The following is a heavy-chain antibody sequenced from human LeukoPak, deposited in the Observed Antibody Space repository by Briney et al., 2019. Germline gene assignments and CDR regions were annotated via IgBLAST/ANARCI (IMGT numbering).Heavy chain of an antibody. Sequence: QTGGSLRLSCAASGFTFDDYVMNWVRQAPGKGLEWVSGISWNSGTIGYADSVKGRFTISRDNAKNSLYLQMNSLRAEDTALYYCVKGAAYHLGDAFDIWGQGTMVTVPS. V-gene: IGHV3-9*01. D-gene: IGHD2-15*01. J-gene: IGHJ3*02. CDR2: ISWNSGTI. CDR1: GFTFDDYV. CDR3: VKGAAYHLGDAFDI.